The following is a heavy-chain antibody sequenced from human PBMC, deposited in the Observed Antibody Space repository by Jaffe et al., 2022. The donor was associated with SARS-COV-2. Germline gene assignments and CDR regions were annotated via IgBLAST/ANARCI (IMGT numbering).Heavy chain of an antibody. D-gene: IGHD6-19*01. V-gene: IGHV3-74*01. Sequence: EVQLVESGGGLVQPGGSLRLSCAPSGFTFSNYWMHWVRQAPGKGLVWVSRINGDGSFTSYADSVKGRFIISRDNAKNTLYLQMNSLRAGDTAVYYCARVAVAGNPYSYYYMDVWGKGTTVTVSS. CDR2: INGDGSFT. CDR1: GFTFSNYW. J-gene: IGHJ6*03. CDR3: ARVAVAGNPYSYYYMDV.